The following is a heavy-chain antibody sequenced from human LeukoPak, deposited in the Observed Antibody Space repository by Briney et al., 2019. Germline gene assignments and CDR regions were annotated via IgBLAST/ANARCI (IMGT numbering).Heavy chain of an antibody. Sequence: GGSLRLSCAASGFTFNMYSMNWVRQAPGKGLEWVSGISWNSGSIGYADSVKGRFTISRDNAKNSLYLQMNSLRAEDTALYYCAKGGNKAALGTWGGFDPWGQGTLVTVSS. J-gene: IGHJ5*02. CDR1: GFTFNMYS. CDR3: AKGGNKAALGTWGGFDP. CDR2: ISWNSGSI. V-gene: IGHV3-9*01. D-gene: IGHD3-16*01.